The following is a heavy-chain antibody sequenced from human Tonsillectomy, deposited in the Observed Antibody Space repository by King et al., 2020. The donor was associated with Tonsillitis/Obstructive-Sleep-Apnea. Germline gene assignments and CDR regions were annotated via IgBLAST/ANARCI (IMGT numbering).Heavy chain of an antibody. CDR3: ARSTSLGGYNFWRGYLGYYYYGMDV. V-gene: IGHV3-64*01. CDR1: GFTFSSYA. D-gene: IGHD3-3*01. Sequence: QLVQSGGGLVQPGGSLRLSCAASGFTFSSYAMHWVRQAPGKGLEYVSAISSNGGSKYYANSVKGRFTIPRDNSKTTLYLQMGSLRAEGMAVYYCARSTSLGGYNFWRGYLGYYYYGMDVCGQGTTVTVSS. J-gene: IGHJ6*02. CDR2: ISSNGGSK.